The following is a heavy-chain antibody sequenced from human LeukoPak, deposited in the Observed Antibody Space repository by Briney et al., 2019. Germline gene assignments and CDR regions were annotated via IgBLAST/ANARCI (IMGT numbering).Heavy chain of an antibody. D-gene: IGHD6-25*01. CDR3: ARDWSGIAAAKRDY. CDR2: INPNSGGT. V-gene: IGHV1-2*02. J-gene: IGHJ4*02. Sequence: ASVKVSCKASGYTFTGYYMHWVRQAPGQGLEWMGWINPNSGGTNYAQKFQGRVTMTRDTSISTAYMELSRLRSDDTAVYYCARDWSGIAAAKRDYWGQGTLVTVSS. CDR1: GYTFTGYY.